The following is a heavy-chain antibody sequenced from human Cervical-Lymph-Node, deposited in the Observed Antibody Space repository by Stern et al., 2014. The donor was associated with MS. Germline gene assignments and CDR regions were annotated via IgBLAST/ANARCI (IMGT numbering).Heavy chain of an antibody. V-gene: IGHV5-51*01. CDR1: GYSFSNYW. CDR2: IYPGDTDA. Sequence: MQLVQSGAEVKKAGESLRISCKGSGYSFSNYWIAWVRQIPGKGLEWMGIIYPGDTDARYSPSFQGPGTLSAAKTITTPYLPRGSLKASDTAIYYCARHGRAYYYYGLDVWGQGTTVAVSS. J-gene: IGHJ6*02. CDR3: ARHGRAYYYYGLDV.